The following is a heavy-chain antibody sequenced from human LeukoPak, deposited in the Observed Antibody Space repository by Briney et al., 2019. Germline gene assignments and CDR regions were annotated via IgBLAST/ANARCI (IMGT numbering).Heavy chain of an antibody. V-gene: IGHV4-4*07. D-gene: IGHD3-10*01. J-gene: IGHJ5*02. CDR3: ARQAASAYYFGSGNWFDP. CDR2: IYTSGST. Sequence: SETLSLTCTVSGGSISSYYWSWIRQPAGKGLEWIGRIYTSGSTNYNPSLKSRVTISVDTSKNQFSLKLSSVTAADTAVYYCARQAASAYYFGSGNWFDPWGQGTLVTVSS. CDR1: GGSISSYY.